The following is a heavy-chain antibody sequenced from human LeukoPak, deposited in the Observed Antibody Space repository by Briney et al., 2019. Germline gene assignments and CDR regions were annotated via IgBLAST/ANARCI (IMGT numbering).Heavy chain of an antibody. J-gene: IGHJ4*02. V-gene: IGHV1-2*02. CDR2: INPNSGGT. Sequence: ASVKASCKASGYTFTGYYMHWVRQAPGQGLEWMGWINPNSGGTNYAQKFQGRVTMTRDTSISTAYMELSRLRSDDTAVYYCARVGQLVPAFDYWGQGTLVTVSS. D-gene: IGHD6-6*01. CDR3: ARVGQLVPAFDY. CDR1: GYTFTGYY.